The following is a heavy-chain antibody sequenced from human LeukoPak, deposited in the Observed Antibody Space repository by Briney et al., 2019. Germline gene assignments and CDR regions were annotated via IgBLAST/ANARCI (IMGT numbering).Heavy chain of an antibody. J-gene: IGHJ3*02. CDR1: GFTFSSYS. CDR2: ISSSGSTI. V-gene: IGHV3-48*04. D-gene: IGHD6-13*01. Sequence: GGSLRLSCAASGFTFSSYSMNRVRQAPGKGLEWVSYISSSGSTIYYADSVKGRFTISRDNAKNSLYLQMNSLRAEDTAVYYCAREGSSSRGAFDIWGQGTMVTVSS. CDR3: AREGSSSRGAFDI.